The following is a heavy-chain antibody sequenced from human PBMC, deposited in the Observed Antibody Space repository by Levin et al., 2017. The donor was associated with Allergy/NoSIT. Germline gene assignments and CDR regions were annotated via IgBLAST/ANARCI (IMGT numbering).Heavy chain of an antibody. CDR2: ISPNSNYI. V-gene: IGHV3-21*01. Sequence: GESLKISCAASGFTFSDYSMNWVRQAPGKGLEWVSSISPNSNYIYYADSLKGCFTISRDNAKSSVFLQMNSLRAEDTALYYCARSGSPDYWGQGTLVTVSS. D-gene: IGHD3-22*01. CDR3: ARSGSPDY. CDR1: GFTFSDYS. J-gene: IGHJ4*02.